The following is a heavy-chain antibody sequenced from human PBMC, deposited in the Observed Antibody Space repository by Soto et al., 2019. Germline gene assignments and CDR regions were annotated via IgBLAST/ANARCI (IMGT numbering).Heavy chain of an antibody. CDR3: ARGDRGAFDI. D-gene: IGHD1-26*01. CDR1: GFTFSYYW. V-gene: IGHV3-74*01. J-gene: IGHJ3*02. Sequence: EVQLVESGGGLVQPGESLRLSCVASGFTFSYYWMHWVRQGPGKGLVWVSRIHSDGSSTTYADSVKGRFTISRANAKNTLYLQMNSLSAEDTAVYYCARGDRGAFDIWGQGTVVTVSS. CDR2: IHSDGSST.